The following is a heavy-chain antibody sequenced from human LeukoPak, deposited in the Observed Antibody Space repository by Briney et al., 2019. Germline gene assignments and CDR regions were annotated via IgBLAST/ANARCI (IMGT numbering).Heavy chain of an antibody. CDR1: GFTFSSYW. J-gene: IGHJ4*02. CDR2: IKQDGSGK. V-gene: IGHV3-7*01. D-gene: IGHD6-6*01. CDR3: ARGAFSSSLYYFDY. Sequence: GGSLRLSCAASGFTFSSYWMSWVRQAPGKGREWVANIKQDGSGKYYVDSVKGRFTISRDNAKNSLYLQMNSLRAEDTAVYYCARGAFSSSLYYFDYWGQGTLVTVSS.